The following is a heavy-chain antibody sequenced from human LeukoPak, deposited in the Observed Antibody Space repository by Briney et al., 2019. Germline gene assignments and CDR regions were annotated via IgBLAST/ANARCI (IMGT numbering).Heavy chain of an antibody. Sequence: SETLSLTCTVSGGSISSYYWSWIRQPPGKGLEWIGYIYYSGSTNYNPSLKSRVTISVDTSKNQFSLKLSSVTAADTAVYYCARTTGYRPVYWGQGTLVTVSS. J-gene: IGHJ4*02. CDR1: GGSISSYY. V-gene: IGHV4-59*08. D-gene: IGHD6-13*01. CDR3: ARTTGYRPVY. CDR2: IYYSGST.